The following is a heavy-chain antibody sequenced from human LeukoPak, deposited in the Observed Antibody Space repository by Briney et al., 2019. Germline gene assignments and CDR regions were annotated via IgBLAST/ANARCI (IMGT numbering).Heavy chain of an antibody. CDR3: ARDLRDYVVVVAATRGWFDP. CDR2: IYHSGST. Sequence: PSGTLSLTCAVSGGSISSSNWWSWVRQPPGKGLEWIGEIYHSGSTNYNPSLKSRVTISVDKSKNQFSLKLSSVTAADTAVYYCARDLRDYVVVVAATRGWFDPWGQGTLVTVSS. V-gene: IGHV4-4*02. D-gene: IGHD2-15*01. CDR1: GGSISSSNW. J-gene: IGHJ5*02.